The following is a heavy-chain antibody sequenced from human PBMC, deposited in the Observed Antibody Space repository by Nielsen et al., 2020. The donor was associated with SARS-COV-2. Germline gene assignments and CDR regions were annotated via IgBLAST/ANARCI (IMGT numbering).Heavy chain of an antibody. J-gene: IGHJ4*02. CDR3: ARHGPRSTIFGVVISLFSGFDY. D-gene: IGHD3-3*01. V-gene: IGHV1-2*06. CDR2: INPNSAGT. Sequence: WVRQAPGQGLEWMGRINPNSAGTNYAQTFKGRVTLTTDTSISTAYMDLSWLRSDDTAVYYCARHGPRSTIFGVVISLFSGFDYWGQGTLVTVSS.